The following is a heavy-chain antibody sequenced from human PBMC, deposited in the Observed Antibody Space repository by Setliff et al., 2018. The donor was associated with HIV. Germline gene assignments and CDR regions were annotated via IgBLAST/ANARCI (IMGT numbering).Heavy chain of an antibody. D-gene: IGHD6-19*01. Sequence: LSETLSLTCTVSGDSITSGHFYWGWIRQAPGKGLEWIGNILDGRVTFFNPSLRGRVTISVDASKNQVSLNLRSVTAADSAVYHCARPHSGRGGGAYFDLWGQGILVTVSS. CDR2: ILDGRVT. V-gene: IGHV4-39*01. CDR3: ARPHSGRGGGAYFDL. J-gene: IGHJ5*02. CDR1: GDSITSGHFY.